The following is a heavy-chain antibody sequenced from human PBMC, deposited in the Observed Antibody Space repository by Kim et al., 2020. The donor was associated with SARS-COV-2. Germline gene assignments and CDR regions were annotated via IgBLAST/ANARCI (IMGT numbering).Heavy chain of an antibody. V-gene: IGHV3-48*04. CDR1: GFTFSSYS. CDR2: ISSSSTI. D-gene: IGHD1-26*01. CDR3: ARDLTTVGATY. Sequence: GGSLRLSCAASGFTFSSYSMNWVRQAPGKGLEWVSYISSSSTIYYADSVKGRFTISRDNAKNSLYLQMNSLRAEDTAVYYCARDLTTVGATYWGQGTLVTVSS. J-gene: IGHJ4*02.